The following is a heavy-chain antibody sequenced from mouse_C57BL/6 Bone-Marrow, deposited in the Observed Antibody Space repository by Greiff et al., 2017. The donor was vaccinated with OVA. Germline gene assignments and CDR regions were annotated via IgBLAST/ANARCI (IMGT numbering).Heavy chain of an antibody. CDR1: GYTFTDYN. CDR2: INPNNGGT. V-gene: IGHV1-18*01. Sequence: DVKLQESGPELVKPGASVKIPCKASGYTFTDYNMDWVKQSHGKSLEWIGDINPNNGGTIYNQKFKGKATLTVDKSSSTAYMELRSLTSEDTAVYYCARDYYSNYGDWYFDVWGTGTTVTVSS. CDR3: ARDYYSNYGDWYFDV. D-gene: IGHD2-5*01. J-gene: IGHJ1*03.